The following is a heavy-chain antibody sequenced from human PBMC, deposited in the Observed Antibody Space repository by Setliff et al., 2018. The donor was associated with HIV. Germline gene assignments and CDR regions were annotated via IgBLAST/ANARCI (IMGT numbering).Heavy chain of an antibody. CDR3: ARLFIPNYFDP. J-gene: IGHJ5*02. V-gene: IGHV4-59*08. D-gene: IGHD2-21*01. CDR2: IYYSGST. CDR1: DASISNYH. Sequence: SLTCTVSDASISNYHWSWIRQPPGKGLEWIGYIYYSGSTNYNPSLKSRVTISIDTSTNQFSLKLSSVTAADTAVYYCARLFIPNYFDPWGQGTLVTVS.